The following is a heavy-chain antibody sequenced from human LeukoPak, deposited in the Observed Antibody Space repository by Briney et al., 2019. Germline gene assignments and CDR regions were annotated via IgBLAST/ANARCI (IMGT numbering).Heavy chain of an antibody. Sequence: ASVKVSCKASGGTFSSYAISWVRQAPGQGLEWMGGIIPIFGTANYAQKFQGRVTITADESTSTAYMELSSLRSEDTAVYYCAINPDSSGGGSDWYFDLWGRGTLVTVSS. CDR3: AINPDSSGGGSDWYFDL. CDR2: IIPIFGTA. V-gene: IGHV1-69*13. CDR1: GGTFSSYA. D-gene: IGHD3-22*01. J-gene: IGHJ2*01.